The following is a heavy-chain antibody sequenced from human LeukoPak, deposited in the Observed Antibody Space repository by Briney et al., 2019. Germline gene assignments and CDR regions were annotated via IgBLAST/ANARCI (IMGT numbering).Heavy chain of an antibody. CDR1: GGSISSYY. V-gene: IGHV4-4*07. Sequence: SETLSLTCTVSGGSISSYYWSWIRQPAGKGLDWIGRIYTSGSTNYNPSLKSRVTMSVDTSKNQFSLKLSSVTAADTAVYYCARGAGDIVVVPAAIDAGWFDPWGQGTLVTVSS. CDR3: ARGAGDIVVVPAAIDAGWFDP. J-gene: IGHJ5*02. CDR2: IYTSGST. D-gene: IGHD2-2*02.